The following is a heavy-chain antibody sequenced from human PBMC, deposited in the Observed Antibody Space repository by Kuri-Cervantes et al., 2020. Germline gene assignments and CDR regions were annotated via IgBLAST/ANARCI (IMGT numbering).Heavy chain of an antibody. CDR2: ISAYNGNT. J-gene: IGHJ3*02. D-gene: IGHD4-17*01. Sequence: ASVKVSCKASGYTFTSYAMNWVRQAPGQGLEWMGWISAYNGNTNYAQKLQGRVAMTTDTSTSTAYMELRSLRSDDTAVYYCARGTYYGDYIPAAFDIWGQGTMVTVSS. CDR1: GYTFTSYA. V-gene: IGHV1-18*01. CDR3: ARGTYYGDYIPAAFDI.